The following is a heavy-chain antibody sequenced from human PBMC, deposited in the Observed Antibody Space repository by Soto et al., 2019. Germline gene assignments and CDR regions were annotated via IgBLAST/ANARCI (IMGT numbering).Heavy chain of an antibody. D-gene: IGHD2-15*01. V-gene: IGHV6-1*01. J-gene: IGHJ6*04. CDR3: ARSDEDSDYYYYATHF. CDR2: TYYRSRWYS. CDR1: GDTVSSNSVA. Sequence: SQTLSLTCVGSGDTVSSNSVAWNWVRQSPSRGLEWLGRTYYRSRWYSDYAVSVRSRIDINADTSKNQVSLQLNSVTPEDTAVYYCARSDEDSDYYYYATHFRYKATTVT.